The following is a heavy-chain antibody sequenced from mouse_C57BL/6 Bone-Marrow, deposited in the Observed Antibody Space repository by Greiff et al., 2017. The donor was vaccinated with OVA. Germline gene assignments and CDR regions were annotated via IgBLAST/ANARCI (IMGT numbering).Heavy chain of an antibody. J-gene: IGHJ1*03. V-gene: IGHV2-6-1*01. CDR1: GFSLTSYG. Sequence: VQLKESGPGLVAPSGFSLTSYGVHWVRQPPGKGLEWLVVIWSDGSTTYNSALKSRLSISKDNSKSQVFLKMNSLQTDDTAMYYCARHGRSYGYWYIGVWGTGTTVTVSS. CDR3: ARHGRSYGYWYIGV. CDR2: IWSDGST. D-gene: IGHD1-1*01.